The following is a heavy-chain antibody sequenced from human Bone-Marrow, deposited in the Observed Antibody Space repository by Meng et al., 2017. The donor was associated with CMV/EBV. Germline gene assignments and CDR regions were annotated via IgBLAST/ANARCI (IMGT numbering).Heavy chain of an antibody. D-gene: IGHD2-2*01. V-gene: IGHV1-2*02. CDR1: EYTFTGTY. J-gene: IGHJ2*01. CDR2: INPNSGGT. CDR3: ARMLLPAARNWYFDL. Sequence: SEYTFTGTYRHWARQAPGQGLEWMGWINPNSGGTNYAQKFQGRVTMTRDTSISTAYMELSRLRSDDTAVYYCARMLLPAARNWYFDLWGRGTLVTVSS.